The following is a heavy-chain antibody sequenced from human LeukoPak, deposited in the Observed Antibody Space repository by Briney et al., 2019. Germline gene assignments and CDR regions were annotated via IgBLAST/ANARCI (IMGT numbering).Heavy chain of an antibody. CDR1: GGSISSGSYY. Sequence: SETLSLTCTVSGGSISSGSYYWSWIRQPAGKGLEWIGRIYTSGRTNYNPSLKSRVTISVDTSKNQFSLKLSSVTAADTAVYYCARDSTVTTHFDYWGQGTLVTVSS. CDR3: ARDSTVTTHFDY. J-gene: IGHJ4*02. CDR2: IYTSGRT. D-gene: IGHD4-11*01. V-gene: IGHV4-61*02.